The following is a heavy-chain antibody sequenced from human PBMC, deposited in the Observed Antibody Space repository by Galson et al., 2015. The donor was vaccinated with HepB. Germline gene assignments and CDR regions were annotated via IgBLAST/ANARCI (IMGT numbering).Heavy chain of an antibody. V-gene: IGHV4-59*08. CDR3: ARHLLFGADLRSKGYYYGMDV. J-gene: IGHJ6*02. CDR1: GGSISSYY. D-gene: IGHD3-10*01. CDR2: IYYSGST. Sequence: SETLSLTCSVSGGSISSYYWSWIRQPPGKGLEWIGYIYYSGSTNYNPSLKSRVTISVDTSKNQFSLKLSSVTAADTAVYYCARHLLFGADLRSKGYYYGMDVWGQGTTVTVSS.